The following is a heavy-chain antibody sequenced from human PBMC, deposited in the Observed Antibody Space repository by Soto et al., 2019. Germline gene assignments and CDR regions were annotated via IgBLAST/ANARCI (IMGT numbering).Heavy chain of an antibody. CDR1: GFTFTSSA. J-gene: IGHJ5*02. Sequence: ASVKVSCKASGFTFTSSAMHWLLQAPGQRLEWMGWINAGNGNTKYSQKFQGRVTITRDTSASTAYMELSSLRSEDTAVYYCARVHYSSSWLFDRWGQRTLVTVSS. CDR3: ARVHYSSSWLFDR. CDR2: INAGNGNT. D-gene: IGHD6-13*01. V-gene: IGHV1-3*01.